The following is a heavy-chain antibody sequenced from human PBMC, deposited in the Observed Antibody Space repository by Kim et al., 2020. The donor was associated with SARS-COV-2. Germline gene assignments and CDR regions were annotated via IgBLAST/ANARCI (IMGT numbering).Heavy chain of an antibody. D-gene: IGHD6-13*01. V-gene: IGHV4-34*01. Sequence: SETLSLTCAVYGGSFSGYYWSWIRQPPGKGLEWIGEINHSGSTNYNPSLKSRVTISVDTSKNQFSLKLSSVTAADTAVYYCARGYSATAYNWFDPWGQGTLVTVSS. CDR2: INHSGST. CDR1: GGSFSGYY. CDR3: ARGYSATAYNWFDP. J-gene: IGHJ5*02.